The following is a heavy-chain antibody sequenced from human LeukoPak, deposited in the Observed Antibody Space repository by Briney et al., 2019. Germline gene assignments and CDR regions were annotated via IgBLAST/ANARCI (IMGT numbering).Heavy chain of an antibody. Sequence: SETLSLTCSVSGVSISDYHWIWIRQPPAKGLEWMGYFSYSGSTRYNPSLKSRVTMSVDTSQNQFSLRLNSVAAADTAVYYCARMYSGTSYYFDFRGQGTLVTVSS. J-gene: IGHJ4*02. V-gene: IGHV4-59*01. CDR2: FSYSGST. CDR1: GVSISDYH. CDR3: ARMYSGTSYYFDF. D-gene: IGHD1-26*01.